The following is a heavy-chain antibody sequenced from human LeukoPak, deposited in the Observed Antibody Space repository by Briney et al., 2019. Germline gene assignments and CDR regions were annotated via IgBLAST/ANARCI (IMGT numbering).Heavy chain of an antibody. V-gene: IGHV4-59*02. CDR1: GDSVSIYY. D-gene: IGHD1-1*01. CDR2: IYYRGNT. CDR3: ARAGNNWSFDY. Sequence: SSETLSLTCTVSGDSVSIYYWSWIRQPPGKGLEWIGYIYYRGNTNYNPSLKSRVTMAVDTSKNQFSLKVSSVTAADMAVYYCARAGNNWSFDYWGQGTLVTVSS. J-gene: IGHJ4*02.